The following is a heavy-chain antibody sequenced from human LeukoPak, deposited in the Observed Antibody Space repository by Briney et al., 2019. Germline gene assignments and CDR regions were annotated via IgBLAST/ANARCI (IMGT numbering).Heavy chain of an antibody. V-gene: IGHV3-7*01. CDR2: IKGDGSEK. D-gene: IGHD1-14*01. CDR1: GFTFCGYW. J-gene: IGHJ3*02. CDR3: ARPLHGGSRYNGGRAFYI. Sequence: GGNLRLSSAASGFTFCGYWMIWVPQAPGQGLKGVANIKGDGSEKYYVDSVKVRLTIAGDNAKNSVYLHMNSLRGEDMALYYCARPLHGGSRYNGGRAFYIWGQGTMVTVSS.